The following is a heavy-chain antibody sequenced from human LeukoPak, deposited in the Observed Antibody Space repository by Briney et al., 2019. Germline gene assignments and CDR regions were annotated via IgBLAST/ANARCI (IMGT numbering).Heavy chain of an antibody. V-gene: IGHV4-59*01. CDR3: ARLYTYGFPITDY. CDR2: IYYSGTT. J-gene: IGHJ4*02. Sequence: SETLSLTCAVYGGSFPGYFWSWIRPPPGKGLAWIGYIYYSGTTNYTPSLKSRVTISVDTSKNQFSLKLSSVTAADTAVYYCARLYTYGFPITDYWGQGTLVTVSS. D-gene: IGHD2-8*01. CDR1: GGSFPGYF.